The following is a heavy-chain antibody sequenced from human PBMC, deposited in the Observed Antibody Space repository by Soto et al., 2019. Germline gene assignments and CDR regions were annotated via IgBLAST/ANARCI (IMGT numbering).Heavy chain of an antibody. J-gene: IGHJ4*02. V-gene: IGHV1-18*01. CDR2: ISAYNGNT. D-gene: IGHD3-10*01. Sequence: ASVTVSCKASGYTFTSYGISWVRQAPGQGLEWMGWISAYNGNTNYAQKLQGRVTMTTDASTSTAYMELRSLRSDDTAVYYCARDEAYGFFDYWGQGTLVTVSS. CDR1: GYTFTSYG. CDR3: ARDEAYGFFDY.